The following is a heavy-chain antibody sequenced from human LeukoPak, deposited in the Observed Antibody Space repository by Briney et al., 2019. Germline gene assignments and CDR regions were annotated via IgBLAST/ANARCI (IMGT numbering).Heavy chain of an antibody. CDR1: GFTFSTYA. Sequence: PGGSLRLSCAASGFTFSTYAMNWVPQAPGKGLEWVSTISSGGGSTYYADSVKGRFTISRDNSKNTLPLQMNSLRADDTAIYYCAKEGVGYGSGSYNWFDPWGQGALVTVSS. CDR2: ISSGGGST. V-gene: IGHV3-23*01. D-gene: IGHD3-10*01. J-gene: IGHJ5*02. CDR3: AKEGVGYGSGSYNWFDP.